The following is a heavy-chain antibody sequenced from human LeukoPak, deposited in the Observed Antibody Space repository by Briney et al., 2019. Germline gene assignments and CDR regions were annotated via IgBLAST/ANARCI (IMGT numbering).Heavy chain of an antibody. CDR2: IYGDGST. J-gene: IGHJ4*02. Sequence: SETLSLTCTVSGGSITSYYWTWIRQPPGKGLEWIGFIYGDGSTKYNPSLKSRVTMSVDTSKNQFSLKLSSVTAADTAVYYCARSSIAALLDYWGQGTLVTVSS. V-gene: IGHV4-59*08. D-gene: IGHD6-6*01. CDR3: ARSSIAALLDY. CDR1: GGSITSYY.